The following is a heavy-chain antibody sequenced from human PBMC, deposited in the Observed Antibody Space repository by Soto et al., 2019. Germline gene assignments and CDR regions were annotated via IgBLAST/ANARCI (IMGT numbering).Heavy chain of an antibody. J-gene: IGHJ4*02. D-gene: IGHD6-6*01. CDR1: GFTFTRYS. Sequence: EVQLVESGGGLVKPGGSPRLSCAASGFTFTRYSMNWVRQAPGKGLEWVSSISSTTNYIYYGDSMKGRFTISRDNAKNSLLLEMISVRAVDTTVYYCGREAADLRSNFDYWGQGNLGTVSS. V-gene: IGHV3-21*06. CDR2: ISSTTNYI. CDR3: GREAADLRSNFDY.